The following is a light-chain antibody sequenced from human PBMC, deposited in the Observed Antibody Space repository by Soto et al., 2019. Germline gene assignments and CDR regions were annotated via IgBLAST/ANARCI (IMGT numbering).Light chain of an antibody. V-gene: IGLV2-23*02. Sequence: QSALNQPASVSGSPGQSVTISCTATSSAVENYKLVSWYQQHPGKAPKLIIYEVTKRPSGVSNRFSGSKSANTASLTISGLQPEDEADYYCCSSVGSYVFGTGTKLTVL. J-gene: IGLJ1*01. CDR2: EVT. CDR1: SSAVENYKL. CDR3: CSSVGSYV.